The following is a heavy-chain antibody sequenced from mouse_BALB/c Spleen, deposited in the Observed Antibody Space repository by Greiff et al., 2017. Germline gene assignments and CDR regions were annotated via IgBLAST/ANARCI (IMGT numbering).Heavy chain of an antibody. CDR3: ARRGNWDDYYAMDY. CDR1: GFTFSSYG. V-gene: IGHV5-6*01. Sequence: EVQLQESGGDLVKPGGSLKLSCAASGFTFSSYGMSWVRQTPDKRLEWVATISSGGSYTYYPDSVKGRFTISRDNAKNTLYLQMSSLKSEDTAMYYCARRGNWDDYYAMDYWGQGTSVTVSS. D-gene: IGHD4-1*01. CDR2: ISSGGSYT. J-gene: IGHJ4*01.